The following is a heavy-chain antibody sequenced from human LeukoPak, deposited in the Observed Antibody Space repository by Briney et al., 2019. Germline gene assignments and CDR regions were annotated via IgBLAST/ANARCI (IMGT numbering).Heavy chain of an antibody. J-gene: IGHJ5*02. D-gene: IGHD2-15*01. V-gene: IGHV3-21*01. CDR2: ISSSSSHI. CDR3: ARGPTNLVTAASGWFDP. Sequence: GGSLRLSCAASGFTFSSYSMNWVRQAPGKGLEWVSSISSSSSHIYYADSVKGRFTISRDNAKNSLYLQMNSLRAEDTAVYYCARGPTNLVTAASGWFDPWGQGTLVTVSS. CDR1: GFTFSSYS.